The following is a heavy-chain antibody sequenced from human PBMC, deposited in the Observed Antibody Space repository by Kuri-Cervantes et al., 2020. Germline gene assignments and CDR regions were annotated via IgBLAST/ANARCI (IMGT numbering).Heavy chain of an antibody. CDR1: GGSFSGYY. Sequence: SQTLSLTCAVYGGSFSGYYWSWIRQPPGKGLEWIGEINHSGSTNYNPSLKSRVTISVDTSKNQFSLKLSSVTAADTAVYYRAREGSAYCSTTSCYEMFDYWGQGTLVTVSS. D-gene: IGHD2-2*01. V-gene: IGHV4-34*01. J-gene: IGHJ4*02. CDR2: INHSGST. CDR3: AREGSAYCSTTSCYEMFDY.